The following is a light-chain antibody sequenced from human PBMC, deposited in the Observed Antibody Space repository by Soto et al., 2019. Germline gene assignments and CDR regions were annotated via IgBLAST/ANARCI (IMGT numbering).Light chain of an antibody. CDR3: QQYNSYLT. Sequence: EIVMTQSPATLSVSPGERATLSCRASQSVSSNLAWYQQKPGQAPRLLIYGASTRATGIPARFSGSGSGTEFTLTISSLQSEDFATYYCQQYNSYLTFGGGTKVDI. V-gene: IGKV3-15*01. CDR1: QSVSSN. CDR2: GAS. J-gene: IGKJ4*01.